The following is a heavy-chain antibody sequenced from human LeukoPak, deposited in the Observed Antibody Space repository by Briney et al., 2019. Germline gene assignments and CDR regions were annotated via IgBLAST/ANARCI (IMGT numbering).Heavy chain of an antibody. V-gene: IGHV1-2*06. D-gene: IGHD3-22*01. Sequence: ASVKVSCKASGYTFTGYYIHWVRQAPGQGLEWMGRINPQSGGTNHAQKFQGRVTMTRDTSISTAYMELSSLRSVDTAVYYCAGEDNSSGYRPFDIWGQGTMVTVPS. CDR3: AGEDNSSGYRPFDI. CDR2: INPQSGGT. J-gene: IGHJ3*02. CDR1: GYTFTGYY.